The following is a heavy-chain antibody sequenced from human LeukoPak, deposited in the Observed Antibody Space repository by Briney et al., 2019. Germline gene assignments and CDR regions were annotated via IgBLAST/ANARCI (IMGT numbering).Heavy chain of an antibody. J-gene: IGHJ6*02. Sequence: GGSLRLSCAASGFTFSSYSMNWVRQAPGKGLEWVSSISSSSSYIYYADSVKGRFTISRDNAKNSLYLQMNSLIAEDTAVYYCARDSTDYDFWSGPGNMDVWGQGTTVTVSS. CDR3: ARDSTDYDFWSGPGNMDV. CDR2: ISSSSSYI. CDR1: GFTFSSYS. D-gene: IGHD3-3*01. V-gene: IGHV3-21*01.